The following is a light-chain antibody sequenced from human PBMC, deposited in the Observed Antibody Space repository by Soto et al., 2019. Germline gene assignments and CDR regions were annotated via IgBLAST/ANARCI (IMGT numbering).Light chain of an antibody. J-gene: IGKJ3*01. Sequence: IWMTQSPSLLSASTGDRVTITCRASQSISSYLNWYQQKPGKAPKLLIYAASSLQSGVPSRFSGSGSGTDFTLTISSLQPEDFATYYCQQSYSTPVTFGPGTKVDIK. CDR2: AAS. CDR1: QSISSY. CDR3: QQSYSTPVT. V-gene: IGKV1-39*01.